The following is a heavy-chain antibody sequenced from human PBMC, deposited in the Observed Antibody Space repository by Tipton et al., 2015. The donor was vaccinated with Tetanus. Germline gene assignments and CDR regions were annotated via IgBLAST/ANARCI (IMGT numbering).Heavy chain of an antibody. Sequence: GSLRLSCEVSGFTFSGYSMQWVRQAPGRGLEWISYINVAGSTKTNADSVKGRFTISRDNAKNSLFLQMNSLRDEDTAVYFCAREGFYSGLDYWGPGSLVTVS. CDR1: GFTFSGYS. D-gene: IGHD6-13*01. CDR2: INVAGSTK. V-gene: IGHV3-48*02. CDR3: AREGFYSGLDY. J-gene: IGHJ4*02.